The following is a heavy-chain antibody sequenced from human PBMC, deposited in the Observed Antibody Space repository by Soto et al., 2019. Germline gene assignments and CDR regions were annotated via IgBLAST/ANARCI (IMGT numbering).Heavy chain of an antibody. D-gene: IGHD6-13*01. V-gene: IGHV3-48*01. J-gene: IGHJ4*02. CDR1: GFTFSSYS. CDR3: ARGLAAAGPKLDY. Sequence: EVQLVESGGGLVQPGGSLRLSCAASGFTFSSYSMNWVRQAPGKGLEWVSYISNAATTIHYADSVKGRFTISRDNAQNALDLQMNRLRADDTAVDYCARGLAAAGPKLDYWGQGTLVTVSS. CDR2: ISNAATTI.